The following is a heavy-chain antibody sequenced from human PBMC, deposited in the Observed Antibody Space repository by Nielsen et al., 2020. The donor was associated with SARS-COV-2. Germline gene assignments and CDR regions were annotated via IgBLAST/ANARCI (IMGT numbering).Heavy chain of an antibody. J-gene: IGHJ6*02. Sequence: GESLKISCAASGFTFSSYALHWVRQAPGKGLEWVAVISYDGSNKYYADSVKGRFTISRDNSKNTLYLQMNSLRAEDTAVYYCARGEPTLYAGSADYYGMDVWGQGTTVTVSS. CDR2: ISYDGSNK. D-gene: IGHD2-8*01. CDR1: GFTFSSYA. CDR3: ARGEPTLYAGSADYYGMDV. V-gene: IGHV3-30-3*01.